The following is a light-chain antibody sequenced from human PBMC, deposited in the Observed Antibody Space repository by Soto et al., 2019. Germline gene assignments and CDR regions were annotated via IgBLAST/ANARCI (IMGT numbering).Light chain of an antibody. CDR1: SGSVSTNYY. Sequence: QAVVTQEPSFSVSPGGTVTLTCGWSSGSVSTNYYPSWYQQTPGQAPRTLIYNTNTRSSGVPDRFSGSILGNKAALTITGARADDESDYYCVLYLCSGIWVFGGGTKLTVL. J-gene: IGLJ3*02. V-gene: IGLV8-61*01. CDR2: NTN. CDR3: VLYLCSGIWV.